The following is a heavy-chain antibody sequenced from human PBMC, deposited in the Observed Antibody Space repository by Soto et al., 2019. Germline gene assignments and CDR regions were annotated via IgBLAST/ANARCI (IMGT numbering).Heavy chain of an antibody. CDR1: GFTFRSYG. CDR3: AKGLSVIQPWLMDAY. J-gene: IGHJ4*02. D-gene: IGHD5-18*01. V-gene: IGHV3-30*18. CDR2: ISYDGSNK. Sequence: QVQLVESGGGVVQPGRSLRLSCAVSGFTFRSYGMHWVRQAPGKGLEWVAGISYDGSNKDYADSVKGRFTISRDNSNNTLYLQMNSLRGEATAVYSCAKGLSVIQPWLMDAYWGQGTLVTVSS.